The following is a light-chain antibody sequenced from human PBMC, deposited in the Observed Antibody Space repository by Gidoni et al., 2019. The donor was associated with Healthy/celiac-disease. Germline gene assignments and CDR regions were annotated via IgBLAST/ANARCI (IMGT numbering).Light chain of an antibody. CDR3: HQSSSLPRT. Sequence: EIVLTQSPDFQSVTPKEKVTITCRASQSIGSSLHWYQPKPDQSPKLPSRFSGSGSGTDFTLTINRLEAEDAAAYYCHQSSSLPRTFGGGTKVEIK. CDR1: QSIGSS. V-gene: IGKV6D-21*02. J-gene: IGKJ4*02.